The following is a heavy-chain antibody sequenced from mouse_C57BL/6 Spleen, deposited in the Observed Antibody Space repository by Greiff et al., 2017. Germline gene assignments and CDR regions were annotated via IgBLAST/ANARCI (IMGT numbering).Heavy chain of an antibody. J-gene: IGHJ3*01. CDR1: GYTFTSYW. V-gene: IGHV1-64*01. D-gene: IGHD2-4*01. CDR3: ARNDYDGIFAY. CDR2: IHPNSGST. Sequence: VQLQQPGAELVKPGASVQLSCKASGYTFTSYWMHWVKQRPGQGLEWIGMIHPNSGSTNYNEKFKSKATLTVDKSSSTAYMQLSSLTSEDSAVYYCARNDYDGIFAYWGQGTLVTVSA.